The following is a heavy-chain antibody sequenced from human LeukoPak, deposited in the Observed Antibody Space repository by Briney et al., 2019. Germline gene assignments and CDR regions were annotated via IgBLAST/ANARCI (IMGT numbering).Heavy chain of an antibody. D-gene: IGHD3-16*02. CDR2: IYYSGST. CDR1: GGSISSYY. Sequence: SETLSLTCTASGGSISSYYWSWIRQPPGEGLEWIGYIYYSGSTNYNPSLKSRVTISLDTSKNQFSLKLSSVTAADTAVYYCASSGTFGGVVVLPHWGQGTLVTVSS. J-gene: IGHJ1*01. CDR3: ASSGTFGGVVVLPH. V-gene: IGHV4-59*01.